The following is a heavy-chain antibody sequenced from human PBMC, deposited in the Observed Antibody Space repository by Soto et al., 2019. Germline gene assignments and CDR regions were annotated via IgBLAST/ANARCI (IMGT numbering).Heavy chain of an antibody. D-gene: IGHD6-13*01. J-gene: IGHJ6*02. Sequence: SQTLSLTCAISGDSVSSNSAAWNWIRQSPLRGLEWLGRTYYRSKWYNDYAVSVKSRITINPDTSKNQFSLQLNSVTPEDTAVYYCARVIGSSWYPPYYYYGMDVWGQGTTVTVSS. V-gene: IGHV6-1*01. CDR3: ARVIGSSWYPPYYYYGMDV. CDR2: TYYRSKWYN. CDR1: GDSVSSNSAA.